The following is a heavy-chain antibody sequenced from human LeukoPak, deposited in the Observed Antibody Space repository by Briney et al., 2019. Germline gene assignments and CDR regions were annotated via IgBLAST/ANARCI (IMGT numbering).Heavy chain of an antibody. J-gene: IGHJ3*02. Sequence: PSETLSLTCAVYGGSLNDYLWSWIRQPPGQGLEWIGEVGHSGTTNYNPSLKSRVTISVDTSKNQFSLKLTSVTAADTAVYYCALELISSRAAFDTWGQGTVVTVSS. CDR3: ALELISSRAAFDT. V-gene: IGHV4-34*01. D-gene: IGHD3-16*01. CDR1: GGSLNDYL. CDR2: VGHSGTT.